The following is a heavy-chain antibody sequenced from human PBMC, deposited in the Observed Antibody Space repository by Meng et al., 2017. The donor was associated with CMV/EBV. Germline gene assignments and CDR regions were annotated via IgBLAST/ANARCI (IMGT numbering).Heavy chain of an antibody. J-gene: IGHJ4*02. CDR1: GFTFSSYG. CDR2: IRYDGSNK. D-gene: IGHD2-2*01. V-gene: IGHV3-30*02. CDR3: AKDGRADIVVVPAAIDY. Sequence: GESLKISCAASGFTFSSYGMHWLRQAPGKGLEWVAFIRYDGSNKYYADSVKGRFTISRDNSKNTLYLQMNSLRAEDTAVYYCAKDGRADIVVVPAAIDYWGQGTLVTVSS.